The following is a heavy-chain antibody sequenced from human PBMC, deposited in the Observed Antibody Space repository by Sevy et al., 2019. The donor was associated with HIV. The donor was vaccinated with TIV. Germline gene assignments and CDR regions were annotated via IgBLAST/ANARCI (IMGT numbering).Heavy chain of an antibody. CDR2: INPNSGGT. J-gene: IGHJ4*02. D-gene: IGHD2-2*01. CDR1: GYTFTGYY. Sequence: ASVKVSCKASGYTFTGYYMHWVRQAPGQGLEWMGRINPNSGGTNYAQKFQGRVTMTRDTSISTAYMELSRLRSDDTALYYCARIATITSPLDYWGQGTLVTVSS. CDR3: ARIATITSPLDY. V-gene: IGHV1-2*06.